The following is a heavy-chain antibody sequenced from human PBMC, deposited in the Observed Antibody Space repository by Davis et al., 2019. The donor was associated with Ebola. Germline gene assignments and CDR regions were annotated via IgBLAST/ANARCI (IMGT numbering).Heavy chain of an antibody. D-gene: IGHD6-13*01. J-gene: IGHJ4*02. CDR1: GFTFSSYG. V-gene: IGHV3-30*03. CDR2: ISYDGSNK. Sequence: GESLKISCAASGFTFSSYGMHWVRQAPGKGLEWVAVISYDGSNKYYADSVKGRFTISRDNSKNTLYLQMNSLRAEDTAVYYCARDLWSYSSSGRGFDYWGQGTLVTVSS. CDR3: ARDLWSYSSSGRGFDY.